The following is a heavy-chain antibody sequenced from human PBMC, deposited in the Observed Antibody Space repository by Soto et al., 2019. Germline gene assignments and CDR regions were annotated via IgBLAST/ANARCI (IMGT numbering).Heavy chain of an antibody. D-gene: IGHD2-2*01. CDR1: GGTFSSYA. CDR2: IIPIFGTA. J-gene: IGHJ6*02. V-gene: IGHV1-69*01. CDR3: ARDHCSSTSCYPTRPGMGV. Sequence: QVQLVQSGAEVKKPGSSVKVSCKASGGTFSSYAISWVRQAPGQGLEWMGGIIPIFGTANYAQKFQGRFTITADESTSTAYMELSSLRSEDTAVYYCARDHCSSTSCYPTRPGMGVWGQGTTVTVSS.